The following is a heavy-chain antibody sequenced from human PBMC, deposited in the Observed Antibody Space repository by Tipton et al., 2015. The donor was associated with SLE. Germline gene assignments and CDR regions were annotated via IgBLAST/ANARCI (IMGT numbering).Heavy chain of an antibody. V-gene: IGHV4-38-2*01. CDR2: IHHSGST. Sequence: TLSLTCAVSGYSISSGYYWGWIRQPPGKGLEWIGSIHHSGSTYYNPSLKSRVTISVDTSKNQFSLKLSSVTAADTAVYYCARLGSSGWHFDYWGQGTLVTVSS. J-gene: IGHJ4*02. CDR3: ARLGSSGWHFDY. D-gene: IGHD6-19*01. CDR1: GYSISSGYY.